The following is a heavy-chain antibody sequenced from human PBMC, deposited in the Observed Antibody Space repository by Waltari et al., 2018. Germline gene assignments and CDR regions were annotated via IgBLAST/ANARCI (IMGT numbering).Heavy chain of an antibody. D-gene: IGHD3-22*01. Sequence: QVQLVESGGGVVQPGRSLRLSCAASGFTFSSYGMHWVRQAAGKGMGWVVVVWYDGTNKYYADSVKGRFTISRDNSKNTLNLQMNSLRVEDTAVYYWAKGRSYDSSGYYHGDWGQGTLVTVSS. V-gene: IGHV3-33*06. CDR1: GFTFSSYG. CDR2: VWYDGTNK. CDR3: AKGRSYDSSGYYHGD. J-gene: IGHJ4*02.